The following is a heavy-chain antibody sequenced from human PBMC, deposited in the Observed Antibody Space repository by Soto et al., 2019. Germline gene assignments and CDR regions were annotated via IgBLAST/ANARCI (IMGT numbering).Heavy chain of an antibody. V-gene: IGHV3-33*01. CDR3: AREMGYSYGYGYYYYGMDV. CDR1: GFTFSSYG. CDR2: IWYDGSNK. J-gene: IGHJ6*02. D-gene: IGHD5-18*01. Sequence: GGSLRLSCAASGFTFSSYGMHWVRQAPGKGLEWVAVIWYDGSNKYYADSVKGRFTISRDNSKNTLYLQMNSLRAEDTAVYYCAREMGYSYGYGYYYYGMDVWGQGTTVTVSS.